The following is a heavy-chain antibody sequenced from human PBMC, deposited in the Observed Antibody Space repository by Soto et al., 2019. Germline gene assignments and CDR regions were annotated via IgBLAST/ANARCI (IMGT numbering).Heavy chain of an antibody. V-gene: IGHV4-59*01. CDR2: ISDSGVT. Sequence: QVQLQESGPRLVKSSETLSLVCSVSGDSIIRSFWGWIRQSPGKGLQYIGYISDSGVTDYDPSLTGRVPLSVATSRVPFSLPLTSVTAADTAVYYCARGAGDFSGPDSFDIWGQGTMVTVSS. CDR3: ARGAGDFSGPDSFDI. J-gene: IGHJ3*02. D-gene: IGHD3-10*01. CDR1: GDSIIRSF.